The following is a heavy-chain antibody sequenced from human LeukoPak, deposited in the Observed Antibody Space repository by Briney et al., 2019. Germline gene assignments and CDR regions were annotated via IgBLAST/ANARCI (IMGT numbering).Heavy chain of an antibody. CDR1: GGSFSGYY. CDR2: INHSGST. V-gene: IGHV4-34*01. CDR3: ASIWPDSVDH. D-gene: IGHD2-15*01. Sequence: SETLSLTCAVYGGSFSGYYWSWIRQPPGKGLEWIGEINHSGSTNYNPSLKSRVTISVDTSKNQSSLKLSSVTAADTAVYYCASIWPDSVDHWGQGTLVTVSS. J-gene: IGHJ4*02.